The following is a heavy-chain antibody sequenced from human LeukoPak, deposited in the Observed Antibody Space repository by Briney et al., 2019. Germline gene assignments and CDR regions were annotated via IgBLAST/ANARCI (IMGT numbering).Heavy chain of an antibody. J-gene: IGHJ1*01. CDR3: ARDPDSSGYSTFQD. CDR2: IKSDGSST. CDR1: GFTFSSYA. V-gene: IGHV3-74*01. Sequence: GGSLRLSCAASGFTFSSYAMHWVRQAPGKGLVWVSRIKSDGSSTSYADSVKGRFTISRDNAKNTLYLQMNSLRAEDTAVYYCARDPDSSGYSTFQDWGQGTLVTVSS. D-gene: IGHD3-22*01.